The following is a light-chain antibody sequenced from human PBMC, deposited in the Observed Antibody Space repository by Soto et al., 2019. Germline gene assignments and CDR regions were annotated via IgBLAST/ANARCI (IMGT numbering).Light chain of an antibody. J-gene: IGKJ1*01. CDR2: DAF. CDR1: QSVSSSY. CDR3: QQYSSSRT. V-gene: IGKV3-20*01. Sequence: EIVLTQSPGTLSLSPGERATLSCRASQSVSSSYLAWYQQKPGQAPRLLIYDAFNRATGIPARFSGSGSETDFTLTITRLEPEDFAVYYCQQYSSSRTFGQGTKVDIK.